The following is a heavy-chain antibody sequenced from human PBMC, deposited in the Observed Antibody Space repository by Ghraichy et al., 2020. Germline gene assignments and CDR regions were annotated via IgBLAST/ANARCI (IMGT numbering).Heavy chain of an antibody. CDR3: AKAWGNCSGGVCPSYNWFDP. Sequence: GESPNISCAASGFTFSNYVMSWVRQAPGKGLEWVSTISASGGGTYYADSVKGRFTNSRDNSKTTLYLQMNSLRADDTAVYYCAKAWGNCSGGVCPSYNWFDPWGQGTLVTVSS. CDR1: GFTFSNYV. CDR2: ISASGGGT. D-gene: IGHD2-8*02. J-gene: IGHJ5*02. V-gene: IGHV3-23*01.